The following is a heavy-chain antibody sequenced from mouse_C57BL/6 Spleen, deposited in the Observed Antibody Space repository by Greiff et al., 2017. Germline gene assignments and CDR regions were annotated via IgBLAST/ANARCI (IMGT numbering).Heavy chain of an antibody. J-gene: IGHJ2*01. D-gene: IGHD2-4*01. V-gene: IGHV1-52*01. CDR3: ARGLRQNFDY. CDR2: IDPSDSET. Sequence: QVQLQQPGAELVRPGSSVKLSCKASGYTFTSYWMHWVKQRPIQGLEWIGNIDPSDSETNYNQKFKDKATLTVDKSSSTAYMQLSSLTSEDSAVYYCARGLRQNFDYWGQGTTLTVSS. CDR1: GYTFTSYW.